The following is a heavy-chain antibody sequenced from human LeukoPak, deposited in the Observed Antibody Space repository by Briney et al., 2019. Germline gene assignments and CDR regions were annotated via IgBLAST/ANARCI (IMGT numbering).Heavy chain of an antibody. D-gene: IGHD4-17*01. J-gene: IGHJ4*02. CDR3: AKATVTHLIDY. CDR1: GFTFSGYW. V-gene: IGHV3-7*05. Sequence: PGGSLRLSCVDSGFTFSGYWMSWVRQAPGKGLEWVADIKKDGSEKYYLDSVKGRFTISRDNAKNSLYLQMNSLRAEDTAVYYCAKATVTHLIDYWGQGTLVTVSS. CDR2: IKKDGSEK.